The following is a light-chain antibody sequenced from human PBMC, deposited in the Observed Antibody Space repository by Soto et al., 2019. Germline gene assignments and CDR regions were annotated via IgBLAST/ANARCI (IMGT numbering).Light chain of an antibody. CDR2: LNNDGSH. Sequence: QPVLTQPPSASASLGASVKLTCTLSSGHSSYAIAWNQKQPEKGPRYLMDLNNDGSHTTGDGIPDRFSGSSSGAERYLIISSLQSEDGDDYYCQTWGNGFQVFGGGTKLTVL. CDR1: SGHSSYA. J-gene: IGLJ2*01. CDR3: QTWGNGFQV. V-gene: IGLV4-69*01.